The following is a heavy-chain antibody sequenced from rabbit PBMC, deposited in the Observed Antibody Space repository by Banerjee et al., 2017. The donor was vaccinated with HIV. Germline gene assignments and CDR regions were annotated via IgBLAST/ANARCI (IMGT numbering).Heavy chain of an antibody. Sequence: QLKESGGSLVQPGGSLKLSCKASGFDFSSYYMSWVRQAPGKGLEWIGYIDPVFGSTYYASWVNGRFTISSHNAQNTLYLQLNSLTAADTATYFCARFRYASSSEYNLWGPGTLVTVS. J-gene: IGHJ4*01. CDR2: IDPVFGST. V-gene: IGHV1S7*01. D-gene: IGHD1-1*01. CDR3: ARFRYASSSEYNL. CDR1: GFDFSSYY.